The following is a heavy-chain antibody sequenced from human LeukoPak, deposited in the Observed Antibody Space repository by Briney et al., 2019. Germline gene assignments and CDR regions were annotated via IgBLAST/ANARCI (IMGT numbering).Heavy chain of an antibody. CDR3: ARGSLVHYYGSGSYRIRAGFDY. CDR1: GFAFSSYW. Sequence: PGGSLRLSCAASGFAFSSYWMHWVRQAPETGLVWVSRIKSDGSSTTYADSVKGRFTISRDNAKNTLYLQMNSLRAEDTAVYYCARGSLVHYYGSGSYRIRAGFDYWGQGTLVTVSS. J-gene: IGHJ4*02. V-gene: IGHV3-74*01. CDR2: IKSDGSST. D-gene: IGHD3-10*01.